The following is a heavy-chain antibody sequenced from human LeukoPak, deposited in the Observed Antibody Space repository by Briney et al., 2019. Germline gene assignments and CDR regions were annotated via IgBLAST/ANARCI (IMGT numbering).Heavy chain of an antibody. D-gene: IGHD3-3*01. CDR3: ARGGTIFATYYYYGMDV. J-gene: IGHJ6*02. CDR1: GYTFTGYY. CDR2: INPNSGGT. Sequence: ASVKVSCKASGYTFTGYYMHWVRQAPGQGLEWMGRINPNSGGTNYAQKFQGRVTMTRDTSISTAYMELSRLRSDDTAVYYCARGGTIFATYYYYGMDVWGQGTTVTVSS. V-gene: IGHV1-2*06.